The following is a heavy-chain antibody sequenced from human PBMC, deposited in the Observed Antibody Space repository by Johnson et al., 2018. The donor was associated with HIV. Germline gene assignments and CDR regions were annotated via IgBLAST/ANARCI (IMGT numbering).Heavy chain of an antibody. J-gene: IGHJ3*02. CDR1: GFTFSSYA. V-gene: IGHV3-48*04. CDR3: ARGGAYCGGDCNAFDI. CDR2: ISSSGTTI. D-gene: IGHD2-21*02. Sequence: VQLVESGGGLIQPGGSLRLSCAAPGFTFSSYAMHWVRQAPGKGLEWVSYISSSGTTIYSADSVKGRFTTSRDNAKNSLSLQMNSLRVEDTAVYYCARGGAYCGGDCNAFDIWGQGTMVTVSS.